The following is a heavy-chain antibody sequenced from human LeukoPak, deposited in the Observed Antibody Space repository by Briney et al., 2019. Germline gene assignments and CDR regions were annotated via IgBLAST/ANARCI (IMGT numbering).Heavy chain of an antibody. CDR3: ATEYHMYYDILTGYRHDGVPPRRSDY. Sequence: SETLSLTCTVSGGSISSYYWGWIRQPPGKGLEWIGSIYYSGSTYYNPSLKSRVTISVDTSKNQFSLKLSSVTAADTAVYYCATEYHMYYDILTGYRHDGVPPRRSDYWGQGTLVTVSS. D-gene: IGHD3-9*01. J-gene: IGHJ4*02. CDR1: GGSISSYY. V-gene: IGHV4-39*07. CDR2: IYYSGST.